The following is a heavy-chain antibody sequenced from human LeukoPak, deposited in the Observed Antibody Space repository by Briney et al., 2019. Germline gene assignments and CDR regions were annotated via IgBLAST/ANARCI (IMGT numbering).Heavy chain of an antibody. V-gene: IGHV3-20*01. CDR3: ARGPTYYDFWSGSPYYYGMDV. CDR2: INWNGGST. D-gene: IGHD3-3*01. CDR1: GFTFDDYG. Sequence: GGSLRLSCAASGFTFDDYGMSWVRQAPGKGLEWVSGINWNGGSTGYADSVKGRFTISRDNAKNSLYLQMNSLRAEDTALYHCARGPTYYDFWSGSPYYYGMDVWGQGTTVTVSS. J-gene: IGHJ6*02.